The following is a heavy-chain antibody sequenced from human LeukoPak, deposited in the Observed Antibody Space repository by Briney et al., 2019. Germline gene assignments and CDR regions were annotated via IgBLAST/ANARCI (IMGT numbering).Heavy chain of an antibody. J-gene: IGHJ4*02. CDR3: AIEGYYGSGSPPSLYFDY. Sequence: QPGGSLRLSCAASGFTFSSYSMHWVRQAPGKGVEWVAVTSSDLNVKLYADSVKGRFTISRDNSRSTLYLQMNSLRPEDTAIYYCAIEGYYGSGSPPSLYFDYWGQGTLVTVSS. D-gene: IGHD3-10*01. CDR1: GFTFSSYS. CDR2: TSSDLNVK. V-gene: IGHV3-30-3*01.